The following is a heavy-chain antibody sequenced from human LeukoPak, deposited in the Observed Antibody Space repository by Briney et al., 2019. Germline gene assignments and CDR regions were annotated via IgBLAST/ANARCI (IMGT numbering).Heavy chain of an antibody. V-gene: IGHV3-7*01. CDR2: IEQDGSEK. CDR3: ASIGYYDSSGPHY. J-gene: IGHJ4*02. Sequence: GGSLRLSCAASGFTFSSYWMSWVRQAPGKGLEWVANIEQDGSEKYYVDSVKGRFTISRDNAKNSQYLQMNSLRAEDTAVYYCASIGYYDSSGPHYWGQGTLVTVSS. D-gene: IGHD3-22*01. CDR1: GFTFSSYW.